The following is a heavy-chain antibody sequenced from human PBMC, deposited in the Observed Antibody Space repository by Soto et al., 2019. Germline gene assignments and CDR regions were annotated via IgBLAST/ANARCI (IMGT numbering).Heavy chain of an antibody. J-gene: IGHJ5*02. CDR2: ISDSGRT. CDR1: GDSIGNYF. V-gene: IGHV4-59*01. Sequence: PSETLSLTCSVSGDSIGNYFWSWIRQPPGKGLQWIGHISDSGRTNYSPSLKSRVTMSVDTSKNRFYLKLTSVTAADTAVYYCAREMGYNYEPRGHFDPWGQGTLVTVSS. D-gene: IGHD5-18*01. CDR3: AREMGYNYEPRGHFDP.